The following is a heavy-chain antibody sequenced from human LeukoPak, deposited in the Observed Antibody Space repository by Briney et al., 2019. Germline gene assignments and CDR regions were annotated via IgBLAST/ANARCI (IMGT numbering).Heavy chain of an antibody. CDR1: GFTFSNYA. CDR2: ISYDGSVE. J-gene: IGHJ4*02. Sequence: GRSLRLSCAASGFTFSNYAMHWVRQAPGKGLEWVALISYDGSVEKNAASVKGRFTISRDNSKNTLYLQMNSLRTEDTAVYYCARALGSSWDSSLDSWGQGTRVPVSS. V-gene: IGHV3-30*04. D-gene: IGHD6-13*01. CDR3: ARALGSSWDSSLDS.